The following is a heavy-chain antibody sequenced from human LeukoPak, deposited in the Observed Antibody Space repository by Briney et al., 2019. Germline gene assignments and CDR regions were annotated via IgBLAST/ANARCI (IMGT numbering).Heavy chain of an antibody. CDR3: AKDQSIEKWLSFHY. Sequence: GGSLRLSCEVSGFTFSSYAMHWVRQAPGKGLEWVAISWYDVPNRKFVDSYADSVKGRFTISRDNSKNMIYLQMNSLRVEDTAVYYCAKDQSIEKWLSFHYWGQGTLVTVSS. CDR2: SWYDVPNRKFVD. V-gene: IGHV3-33*06. D-gene: IGHD3-22*01. CDR1: GFTFSSYA. J-gene: IGHJ4*02.